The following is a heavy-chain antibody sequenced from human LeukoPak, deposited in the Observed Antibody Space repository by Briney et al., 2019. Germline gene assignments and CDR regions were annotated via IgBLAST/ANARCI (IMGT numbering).Heavy chain of an antibody. CDR2: TSDSGGTT. V-gene: IGHV3-23*01. Sequence: GGSLRLSCAASGFTFGIYSMSWVRQAPGKGLEWVSATSDSGGTTYYKDSVKGRFTISRDNSKNTLYLKMSSLRAEDTAVYYCAKAPREYCSSTSCPNWIDLWGQGTLVTVSS. D-gene: IGHD2-2*01. CDR3: AKAPREYCSSTSCPNWIDL. J-gene: IGHJ5*02. CDR1: GFTFGIYS.